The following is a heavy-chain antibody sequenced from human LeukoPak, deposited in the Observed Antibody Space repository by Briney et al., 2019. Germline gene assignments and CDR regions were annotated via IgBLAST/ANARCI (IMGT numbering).Heavy chain of an antibody. CDR1: GFTFSSYS. Sequence: GGSLRLSCAASGFTFSSYSMNWVRQAPGKGLGWVSSISSSGSYIFYADSVKGRFTISRDNAKNTLYLQMNSLRAEDTAVYYCTRDLSGTYYGRFDYWGQGTLVTVSS. CDR3: TRDLSGTYYGRFDY. D-gene: IGHD1-26*01. CDR2: ISSSGSYI. J-gene: IGHJ4*02. V-gene: IGHV3-21*01.